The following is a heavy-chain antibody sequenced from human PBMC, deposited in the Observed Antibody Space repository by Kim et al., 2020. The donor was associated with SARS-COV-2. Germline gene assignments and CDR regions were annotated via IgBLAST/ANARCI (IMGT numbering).Heavy chain of an antibody. V-gene: IGHV3-9*01. CDR2: ISWNSGSI. CDR3: AKAPPGRVATITTYYFDY. CDR1: GFTFDDYA. D-gene: IGHD5-12*01. J-gene: IGHJ4*02. Sequence: GGSLRLSCAASGFTFDDYAMHWVRQAPGKGLEWVSGISWNSGSIGYADSVKGRFTISRDNAKNSLYLQMNSLRAEDTALYYCAKAPPGRVATITTYYFDYWGQGTLVTVSS.